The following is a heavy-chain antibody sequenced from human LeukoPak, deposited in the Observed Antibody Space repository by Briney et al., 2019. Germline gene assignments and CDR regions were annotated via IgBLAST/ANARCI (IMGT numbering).Heavy chain of an antibody. Sequence: ASVKVSCKVSGYTLTELSMHWVRQAPGKGLEWMGGFDPEGGETIYAQKFQGRVTMTEDTSTDTAYMELSSLRSEDTAVYYCATSHYYDSSGYYSIEYWGQGTLVTVSS. J-gene: IGHJ4*02. V-gene: IGHV1-24*01. CDR3: ATSHYYDSSGYYSIEY. CDR1: GYTLTELS. CDR2: FDPEGGET. D-gene: IGHD3-22*01.